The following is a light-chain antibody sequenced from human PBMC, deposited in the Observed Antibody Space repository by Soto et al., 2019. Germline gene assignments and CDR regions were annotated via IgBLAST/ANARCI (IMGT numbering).Light chain of an antibody. CDR2: GAS. Sequence: EIVLTQSPGTLSLSPGERATLSCRASQSVSSSYLAWYQQTPGQAPRLLIYGASSRATGIPDRFSGSRSGTDFTLTISRLEPEDFAVYYCQQYGSSPLTFGQGTRLEIK. CDR3: QQYGSSPLT. V-gene: IGKV3-20*01. CDR1: QSVSSSY. J-gene: IGKJ5*01.